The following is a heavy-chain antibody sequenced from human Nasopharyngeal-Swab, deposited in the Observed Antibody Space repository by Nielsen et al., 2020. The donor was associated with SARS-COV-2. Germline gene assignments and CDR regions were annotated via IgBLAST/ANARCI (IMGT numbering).Heavy chain of an antibody. CDR2: ISSSGGST. CDR1: GFTFSSYA. CDR3: ALDPRSGGY. V-gene: IGHV3-23*01. J-gene: IGHJ4*02. Sequence: GESLKISCAASGFTFSSYAMSWVRQAPGKGLEWVSAISSSGGSTYYADSVKGRFTISRDNSRNTLYLQMNSLRAEDTAVYYCALDPRSGGYWGQGTLVTVSS. D-gene: IGHD6-25*01.